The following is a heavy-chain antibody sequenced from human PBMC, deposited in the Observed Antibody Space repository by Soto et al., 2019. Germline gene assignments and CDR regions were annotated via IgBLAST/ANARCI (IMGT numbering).Heavy chain of an antibody. D-gene: IGHD6-13*01. J-gene: IGHJ4*02. CDR2: ISSSSSYT. CDR3: ARDRGAAAGADY. CDR1: GFTFSDYY. V-gene: IGHV3-11*06. Sequence: GGSLRLSCAASGFTFSDYYMSWIRQAPGKGLEWVSYISSSSSYTNYADSVKGRFTISRDNAKNSLYLQMNSLRAEDTAVYYCARDRGAAAGADYWGQGTLVTVSS.